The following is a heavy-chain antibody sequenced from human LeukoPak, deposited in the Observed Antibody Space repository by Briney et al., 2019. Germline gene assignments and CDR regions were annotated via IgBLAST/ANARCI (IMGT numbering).Heavy chain of an antibody. CDR3: ARSHSPYSSTWSFSYYFDY. CDR1: GFTFSTYW. V-gene: IGHV3-74*01. J-gene: IGHJ4*02. D-gene: IGHD6-6*01. CDR2: LNSDGTNT. Sequence: GGSLRLSCAASGFTFSTYWMHWVRQAPGKGLVWVSRLNSDGTNTRYADSVKGRFTISRDNAKNTLYLQMNSLRADDTAVYYCARSHSPYSSTWSFSYYFDYWGQGALVTVSS.